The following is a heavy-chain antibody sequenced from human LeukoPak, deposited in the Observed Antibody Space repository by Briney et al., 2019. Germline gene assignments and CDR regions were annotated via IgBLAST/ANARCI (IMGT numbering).Heavy chain of an antibody. D-gene: IGHD4-23*01. CDR1: GFTFSSYA. CDR2: IGSSSSI. J-gene: IGHJ3*02. V-gene: IGHV3-48*01. CDR3: ARDHYGGNSVAAFDI. Sequence: GGSLRLSCAASGFTFSSYAMNWVRQAPGKGLEWVSYIGSSSSIYYADSVKGRFTISRDNAKNSLYLQMNSLRAEDTAVYYCARDHYGGNSVAAFDIWGQGTMVTVSS.